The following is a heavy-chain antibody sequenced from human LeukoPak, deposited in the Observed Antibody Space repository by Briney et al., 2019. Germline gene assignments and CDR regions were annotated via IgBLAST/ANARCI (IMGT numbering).Heavy chain of an antibody. CDR3: ARFGEGNYFDY. Sequence: GGSLRLSCAASGFTVSSNYMSWVRQAPGKGLEWVSVIYSGGSTYYADSVKGRFTISRDNSKNTLYLQMNSLRAEDTAVYYCARFGEGNYFDYWSQGTLVTVSS. D-gene: IGHD3-10*01. CDR1: GFTVSSNY. V-gene: IGHV3-53*01. J-gene: IGHJ4*02. CDR2: IYSGGST.